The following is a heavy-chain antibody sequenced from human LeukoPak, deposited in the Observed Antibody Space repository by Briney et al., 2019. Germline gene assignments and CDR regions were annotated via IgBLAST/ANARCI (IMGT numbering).Heavy chain of an antibody. J-gene: IGHJ4*02. V-gene: IGHV4-59*01. CDR2: IYYSGST. CDR3: ASFYYDSSGYYVDY. CDR1: GVSISSYY. D-gene: IGHD3-22*01. Sequence: SETLSLTCTVSGVSISSYYWSWIRQPPGQGLEWIGYIYYSGSTNDNPSLNSRVTISVDASKNQFSLKLSSVTAADTAVYYCASFYYDSSGYYVDYWGQGTLVTVSS.